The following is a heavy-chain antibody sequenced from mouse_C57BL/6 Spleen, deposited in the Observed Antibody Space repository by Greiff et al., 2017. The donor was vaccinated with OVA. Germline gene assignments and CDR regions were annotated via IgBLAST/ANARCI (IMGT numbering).Heavy chain of an antibody. CDR2: ISSGGDYI. J-gene: IGHJ4*01. CDR1: GFTFSSYA. D-gene: IGHD1-1*01. CDR3: TRVDYGSSYGDYAMDY. V-gene: IGHV5-9-1*02. Sequence: VKLVESGEGLVKPGGSLKLSCAASGFTFSSYAMSWVRQTPEKRLEWVAYISSGGDYIYYADTVKGRFTISRDNARNTLYLQMSSLKSEDTAMYYCTRVDYGSSYGDYAMDYWGQGTSVTVSS.